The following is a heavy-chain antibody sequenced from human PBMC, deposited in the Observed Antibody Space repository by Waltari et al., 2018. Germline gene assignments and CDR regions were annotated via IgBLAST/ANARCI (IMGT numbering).Heavy chain of an antibody. CDR2: IIGSGGST. D-gene: IGHD3-3*01. CDR3: AKDRDFWSGYLFDY. J-gene: IGHJ4*02. Sequence: EVQLLESGGGLVQPGGSLRLSCAASGFPFSSYAMSWVPQAPGKGLEWVSAIIGSGGSTYYADSVKGRFTISRDNSKNTLYLQMNSLRAEDTAVYYCAKDRDFWSGYLFDYWGQGTLVTVSS. V-gene: IGHV3-23*01. CDR1: GFPFSSYA.